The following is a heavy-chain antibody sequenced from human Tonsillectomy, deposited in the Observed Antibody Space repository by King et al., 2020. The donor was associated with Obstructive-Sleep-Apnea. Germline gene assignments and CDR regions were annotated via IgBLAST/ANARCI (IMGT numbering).Heavy chain of an antibody. CDR2: MSSSSSFT. CDR1: GFTFGDYY. V-gene: IGHV3-11*06. J-gene: IGHJ6*02. D-gene: IGHD2-15*01. CDR3: ARYCTGGSCSYSYFGLDV. Sequence: VQLVESGGGLVKPGGSLRLSCAASGFTFGDYYMSWIRQAPGRGLEWISHMSSSSSFTMYADSVRGRFTISRDSAKNSLYLQMNSLRAEDTGVYFCARYCTGGSCSYSYFGLDVWGQGTTVTVSS.